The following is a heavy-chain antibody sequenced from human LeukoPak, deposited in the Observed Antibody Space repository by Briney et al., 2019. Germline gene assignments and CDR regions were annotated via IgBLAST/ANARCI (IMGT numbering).Heavy chain of an antibody. V-gene: IGHV3-66*01. CDR2: IYSGGST. CDR1: GFTVSSNY. D-gene: IGHD3-9*01. CDR3: ARSYDILTGYYFDY. Sequence: GGSLRLSCAASGFTVSSNYMSWVRQAPGKGLEWVSVIYSGGSTYYADSVKGRFTISRDNPKNTLYLQMNSLRAEDTAVYYCARSYDILTGYYFDYWGQGTLVTVSS. J-gene: IGHJ4*02.